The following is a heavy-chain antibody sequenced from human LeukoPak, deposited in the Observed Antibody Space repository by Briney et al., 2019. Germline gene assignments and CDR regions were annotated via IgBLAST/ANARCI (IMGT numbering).Heavy chain of an antibody. CDR1: VFTFSSYS. V-gene: IGHV3-48*01. Sequence: GGSLRLSCAASVFTFSSYSMNWVRQAPGKGLEWVSYISSSSSTIYYADSVKGRFTISRDNAKNSLYLQMNSLRAEDTAVYYCARDRMCDIWGQGTMVTVSS. CDR2: ISSSSSTI. J-gene: IGHJ3*02. CDR3: ARDRMCDI.